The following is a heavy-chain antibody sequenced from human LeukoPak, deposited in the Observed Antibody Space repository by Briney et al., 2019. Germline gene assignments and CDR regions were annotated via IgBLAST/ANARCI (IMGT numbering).Heavy chain of an antibody. CDR1: GFQLTTYW. CDR2: INSDGSII. V-gene: IGHV3-74*01. Sequence: GGSLRLSCAASGFQLTTYWMHWDRQVPGKGLVWLSRINSDGSIIHYAGYVEGRFTISRDNAKNTLYLQMNSLRAEDTAVYHCARDLSGGMVVWGQRATVTVSS. CDR3: ARDLSGGMVV. J-gene: IGHJ6*02.